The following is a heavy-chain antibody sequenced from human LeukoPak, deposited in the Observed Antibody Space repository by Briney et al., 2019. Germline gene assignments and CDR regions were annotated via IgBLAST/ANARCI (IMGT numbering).Heavy chain of an antibody. CDR1: GLTPGGSW. CDR2: NNGDGSTT. D-gene: IGHD2-15*01. V-gene: IGHV3-74*01. CDR3: ARDPRNVGLAP. J-gene: IGHJ5*02. Sequence: GGPLDFSLEPLGLTPGGSWISWAARAQGRGQIYISRNNGDGSTTNYADVVKGRFTMSRDNVKNTLYLQMNSLRVEDTAVYYCARDPRNVGLAPWGQGTLVTVSS.